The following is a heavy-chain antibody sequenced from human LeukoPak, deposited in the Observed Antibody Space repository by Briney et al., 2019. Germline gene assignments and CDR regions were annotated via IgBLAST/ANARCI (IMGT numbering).Heavy chain of an antibody. Sequence: PGESLRLSCAASGFIVSNNYMSWVRQAPGKGLEWVSIIYSGGSTYYADSAKGRFTISRDNSKNTLYLQMNSLRAEDTAVYYCVKDSPPRYSGSPPAYWGQGTLVTVSS. V-gene: IGHV3-53*01. CDR1: GFIVSNNY. D-gene: IGHD1-26*01. CDR2: IYSGGST. J-gene: IGHJ4*02. CDR3: VKDSPPRYSGSPPAY.